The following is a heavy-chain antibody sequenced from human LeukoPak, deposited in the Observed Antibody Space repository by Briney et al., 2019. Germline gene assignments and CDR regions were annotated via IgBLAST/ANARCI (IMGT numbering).Heavy chain of an antibody. Sequence: PGGSLRLSCAASGFTFSSYAMSWVRQAPGKGLEWVSAISGSGGSTYYADSVKGRFTISRDNSKNTLYLQMNSLRAEDTAVYYCAKTLYGPYQREYYYDSSSRNFFDYWGQGTLVTVSS. CDR1: GFTFSSYA. D-gene: IGHD3-22*01. J-gene: IGHJ4*02. CDR2: ISGSGGST. CDR3: AKTLYGPYQREYYYDSSSRNFFDY. V-gene: IGHV3-23*01.